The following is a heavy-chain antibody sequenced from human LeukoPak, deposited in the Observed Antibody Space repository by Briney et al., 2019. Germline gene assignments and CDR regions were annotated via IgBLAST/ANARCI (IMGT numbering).Heavy chain of an antibody. D-gene: IGHD1-1*01. CDR1: GFTFASYA. CDR2: ISGTGAST. Sequence: GGSLSLSCAASGFTFASYAMSWVRQAPGKGLEWVSAISGTGASTYYADSVKGRFTISRDNSKNTLYLQMNSLRAEDTAVYYCAKAPSGTTFRYFDYWGQGALVTVSS. V-gene: IGHV3-23*01. J-gene: IGHJ4*02. CDR3: AKAPSGTTFRYFDY.